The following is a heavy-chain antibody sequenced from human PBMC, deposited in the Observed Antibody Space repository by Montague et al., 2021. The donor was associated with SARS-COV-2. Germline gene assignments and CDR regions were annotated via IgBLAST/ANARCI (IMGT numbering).Heavy chain of an antibody. D-gene: IGHD2-21*01. CDR1: DDSISRSTYY. Sequence: SETLSLTCTVSDDSISRSTYYWGWIRQPPGKGLEWIGSIYYGGSNYYHPSLKSRVTMSVDTSKSQFSLKLNSVTAADTAVYYCARHPTAYADFFDYWGQGTLVTVSS. CDR3: ARHPTAYADFFDY. V-gene: IGHV4-39*01. CDR2: IYYGGSN. J-gene: IGHJ4*02.